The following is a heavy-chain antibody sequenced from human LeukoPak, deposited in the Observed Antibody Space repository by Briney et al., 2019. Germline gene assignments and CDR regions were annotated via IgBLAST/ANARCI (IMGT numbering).Heavy chain of an antibody. Sequence: GXSLRLSCAASGFTFSSYSMNWVRQAPGKGLEWVSSISSSSSYIYYADSVKGRFTISRDNAKNSLYLQMNSLRAEDTAVYYCARAMGYSSGWYDAFDIWGQGTMVTVSS. CDR3: ARAMGYSSGWYDAFDI. V-gene: IGHV3-21*01. CDR2: ISSSSSYI. D-gene: IGHD6-19*01. CDR1: GFTFSSYS. J-gene: IGHJ3*02.